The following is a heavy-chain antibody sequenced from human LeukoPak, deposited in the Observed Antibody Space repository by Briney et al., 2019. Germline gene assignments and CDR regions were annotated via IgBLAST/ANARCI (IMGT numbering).Heavy chain of an antibody. CDR3: AKSLVATTLFYMDV. D-gene: IGHD5-12*01. Sequence: GGSLRLSCAASGFTFSSYAMSWVRQAPGKGLEWVSAISGSGGSTYYADSVKGRFTISRDNSKNTLYLQMNSLRAEDTAVYYCAKSLVATTLFYMDVWGTGTTVTISS. CDR1: GFTFSSYA. CDR2: ISGSGGST. J-gene: IGHJ6*03. V-gene: IGHV3-23*01.